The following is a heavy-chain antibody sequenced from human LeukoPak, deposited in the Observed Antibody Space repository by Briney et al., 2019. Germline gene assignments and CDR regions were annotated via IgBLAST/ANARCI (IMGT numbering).Heavy chain of an antibody. D-gene: IGHD2-15*01. Sequence: GGSLRLSCAASGFTFSSYSMNWVRQAPGKGLEWVSSISSSSSYIYYAGSVKGRLTISRDNAKNSLYLQMNSLRAEDTAVYYCARDLRYCSGGSCKGFDYWGQGTLVTVSS. CDR1: GFTFSSYS. CDR3: ARDLRYCSGGSCKGFDY. J-gene: IGHJ4*02. CDR2: ISSSSSYI. V-gene: IGHV3-21*01.